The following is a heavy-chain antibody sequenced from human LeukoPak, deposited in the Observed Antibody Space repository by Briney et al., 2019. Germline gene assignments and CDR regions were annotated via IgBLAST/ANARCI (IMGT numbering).Heavy chain of an antibody. J-gene: IGHJ4*02. CDR2: IYYSGST. Sequence: SETLSLTCTVSGGSVSNGSYYWCWIRQPPGKGLEWIGYIYYSGSTNYNPSLKSRVTISVDTSKNQFSLKLSSVTAADTAVYYCRGYCSGGSCYSGDYWGQGTLVTVSS. D-gene: IGHD2-15*01. V-gene: IGHV4-61*01. CDR3: RGYCSGGSCYSGDY. CDR1: GGSVSNGSYY.